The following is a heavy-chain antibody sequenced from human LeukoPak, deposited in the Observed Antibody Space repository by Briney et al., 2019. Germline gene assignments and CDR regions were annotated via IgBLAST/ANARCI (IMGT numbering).Heavy chain of an antibody. CDR2: IYYSGST. V-gene: IGHV4-31*03. Sequence: KPSETLSLTCTVSGGSISSGGYYWSWIRQHPGKGLEWFGYIYYSGSTYYNPSLKSRVTISVDTSKNQFSLKLSSVTAADTAVYYCPSSRLNQDAFDIWGQGTMVTVST. CDR3: PSSRLNQDAFDI. J-gene: IGHJ3*02. D-gene: IGHD1-14*01. CDR1: GGSISSGGYY.